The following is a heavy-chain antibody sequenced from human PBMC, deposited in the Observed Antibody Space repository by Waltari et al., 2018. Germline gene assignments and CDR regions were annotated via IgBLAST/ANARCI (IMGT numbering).Heavy chain of an antibody. CDR2: ISAYNGNT. CDR1: GYTFTSYG. V-gene: IGHV1-18*01. J-gene: IGHJ4*02. Sequence: QVQLVQSGAEVKKPGASVKVSCKASGYTFTSYGISWVRQAPGQGLEWMGWISAYNGNTNYAQKRQGRVTMTTDTSTSTAYMELRSLRSDDTAVYYCARDSRVTMVRGVFTQGYDYWGQGTLVTVSS. D-gene: IGHD3-10*01. CDR3: ARDSRVTMVRGVFTQGYDY.